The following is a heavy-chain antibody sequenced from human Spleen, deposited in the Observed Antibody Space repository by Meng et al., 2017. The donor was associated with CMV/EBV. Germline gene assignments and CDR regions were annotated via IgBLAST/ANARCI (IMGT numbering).Heavy chain of an antibody. CDR2: MYHSGTT. J-gene: IGHJ4*02. CDR3: ATQESRDGHNPY. Sequence: QLQESGPGLVKPSGTLSLTCVVSGGSISRSYWWTWVRQSPGKGLEWIGEMYHSGTTNYNPSLKSRVTISMGKSNNQLSLKLNSVTAADTAVYHCATQESRDGHNPYWGQGTLVTVSS. V-gene: IGHV4-4*02. CDR1: GGSISRSYW. D-gene: IGHD5-24*01.